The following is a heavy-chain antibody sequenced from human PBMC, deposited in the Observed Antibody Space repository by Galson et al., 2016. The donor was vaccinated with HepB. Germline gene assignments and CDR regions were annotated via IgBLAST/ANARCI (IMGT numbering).Heavy chain of an antibody. J-gene: IGHJ4*02. D-gene: IGHD6-19*01. CDR3: AKCSGYGSGCSDY. Sequence: SLRLSCAASGLTFRSYAFSWLRQAPGKGLEWVSVSASGDITYYAHSVKGRFTISRDKSKNTLYLQMNSLRAEDTALYFCAKCSGYGSGCSDYWGQGTLVTVSS. CDR1: GLTFRSYA. V-gene: IGHV3-23*01. CDR2: SASGDIT.